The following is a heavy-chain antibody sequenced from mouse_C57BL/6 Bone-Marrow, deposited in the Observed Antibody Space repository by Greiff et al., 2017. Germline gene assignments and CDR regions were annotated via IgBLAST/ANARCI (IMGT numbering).Heavy chain of an antibody. CDR3: ARWGYYGSKAWFAY. Sequence: VQLQQPGAELVRPGTSVKLSCKASGYTFPSYWMHWVKQRPGQGLEWIGVIDPSDSYTNYNQKFKGKATLTVDTSSSTAYMQLSSLTSEDSAVYYCARWGYYGSKAWFAYWGQGTVVTVSA. J-gene: IGHJ3*01. CDR1: GYTFPSYW. V-gene: IGHV1-59*01. CDR2: IDPSDSYT. D-gene: IGHD1-1*01.